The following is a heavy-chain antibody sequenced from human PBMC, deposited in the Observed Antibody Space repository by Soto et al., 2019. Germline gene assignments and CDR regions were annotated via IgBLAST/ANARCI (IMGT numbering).Heavy chain of an antibody. CDR1: GFTFSSYG. J-gene: IGHJ5*02. Sequence: PGGSLRLSCAASGFTFSSYGMHWVRQAPGKGLEWVAIIWNDGSNKYYTDSVKGRFTISRDNSKYTLYLQMNSLRAEDTAVYYCARDLSRNWFDPWGQGTLVTVSS. CDR2: IWNDGSNK. V-gene: IGHV3-33*01. CDR3: ARDLSRNWFDP.